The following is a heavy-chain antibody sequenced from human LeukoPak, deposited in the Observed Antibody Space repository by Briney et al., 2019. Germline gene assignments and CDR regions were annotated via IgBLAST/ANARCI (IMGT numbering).Heavy chain of an antibody. J-gene: IGHJ4*02. CDR3: ARLQDSSGYYHFDY. CDR1: GGSISSGGYS. V-gene: IGHV4-30-2*01. Sequence: SETLSLTCAVSGGSISSGGYSWSWIRQPPGKGLEWIGYIYHGGSTYYNPSLRSRVTISVDRSKNQFSLKLSSVTAADTAVYYCARLQDSSGYYHFDYWGQGTLVTVSS. CDR2: IYHGGST. D-gene: IGHD3-22*01.